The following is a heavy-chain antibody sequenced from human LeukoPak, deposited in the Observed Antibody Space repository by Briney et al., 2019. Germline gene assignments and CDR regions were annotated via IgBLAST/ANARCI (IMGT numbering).Heavy chain of an antibody. Sequence: GESLKISCKASGYSFTSYWIGWVRQMPGKGLEWMGIIYPGDSDTKYSPSFQGQVTISADKSISSAYLQWSSLKASDTAMYYCARLNRDSGITVVRGVPDYWGQGTLVTVSS. CDR1: GYSFTSYW. J-gene: IGHJ4*02. V-gene: IGHV5-51*01. CDR3: ARLNRDSGITVVRGVPDY. CDR2: IYPGDSDT. D-gene: IGHD3-10*01.